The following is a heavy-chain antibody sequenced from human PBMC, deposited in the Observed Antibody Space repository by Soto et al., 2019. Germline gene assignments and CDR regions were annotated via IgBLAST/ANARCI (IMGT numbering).Heavy chain of an antibody. Sequence: EVQLVESGGDLVRPGGSLRLSCAASGFTFSGHWMHWVRQVPGKGLEWVSRVNTDGGTSAYADSVNGRFTISRENAKNTLSLQMRGLRAENAAVYYCAREAGYCSRTSCYRRAFDTWGQGTTVSVSS. CDR3: AREAGYCSRTSCYRRAFDT. J-gene: IGHJ3*02. CDR1: GFTFSGHW. D-gene: IGHD2-2*01. V-gene: IGHV3-74*03. CDR2: VNTDGGTS.